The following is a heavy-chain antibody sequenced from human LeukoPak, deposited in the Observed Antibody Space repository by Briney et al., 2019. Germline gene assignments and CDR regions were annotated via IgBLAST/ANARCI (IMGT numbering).Heavy chain of an antibody. Sequence: GGSLRLSCAASGFTFSSFWMHWVRQAPGKGLVWVSRISSDGSSTTYADSVKGRFTISRDNAKNTLYLQMNSLRAEDTAVYYCARSMVFPPDSFDYWGQGTLVTVSS. CDR1: GFTFSSFW. CDR3: ARSMVFPPDSFDY. J-gene: IGHJ4*02. V-gene: IGHV3-74*01. D-gene: IGHD3-10*01. CDR2: ISSDGSST.